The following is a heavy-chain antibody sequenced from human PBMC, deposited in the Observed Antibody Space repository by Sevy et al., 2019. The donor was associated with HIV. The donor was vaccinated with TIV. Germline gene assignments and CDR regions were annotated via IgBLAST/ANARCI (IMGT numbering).Heavy chain of an antibody. V-gene: IGHV3-23*01. D-gene: IGHD3-22*01. Sequence: GGSLRLSCAASGFTFGPYAMSWFRQAPGKGLEWVSTIFGSGGGTYYADSVKGRFTISRDNSKNTLYLQMNSLRAEDTAVYYCAGGRYDSSGSFDAFDIWGQGTMVTVSS. CDR1: GFTFGPYA. CDR2: IFGSGGGT. J-gene: IGHJ3*02. CDR3: AGGRYDSSGSFDAFDI.